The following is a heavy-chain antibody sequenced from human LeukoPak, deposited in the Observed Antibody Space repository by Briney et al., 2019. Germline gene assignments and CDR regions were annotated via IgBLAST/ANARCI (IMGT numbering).Heavy chain of an antibody. CDR1: GFTFSSYA. J-gene: IGHJ4*02. D-gene: IGHD2-8*01. CDR3: AKDTSVARYCTNDICSPFDY. V-gene: IGHV3-23*01. Sequence: GGSLRLSCAASGFTFSSYAMSWVRQAPGKGLQWVSAISGSGGDTYDADSVKGRFTISGYNSKKTLYLQMNSLRAEDTAVYYCAKDTSVARYCTNDICSPFDYWGQGTLVTVSS. CDR2: ISGSGGDT.